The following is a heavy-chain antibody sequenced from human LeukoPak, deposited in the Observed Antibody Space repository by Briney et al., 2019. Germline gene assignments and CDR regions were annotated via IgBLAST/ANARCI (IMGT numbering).Heavy chain of an antibody. Sequence: GGSLRLSCAASGFTFSNYAMSWVRQAPGKGLEWVSAISGSGGSTYYADSVKGRFTISRDNSKNTLYLQMNSLRAEDTAVYYCAKTKSTYYYDSSGYYPFDYWGQGTLVTVSS. D-gene: IGHD3-22*01. J-gene: IGHJ4*02. CDR3: AKTKSTYYYDSSGYYPFDY. CDR1: GFTFSNYA. CDR2: ISGSGGST. V-gene: IGHV3-23*01.